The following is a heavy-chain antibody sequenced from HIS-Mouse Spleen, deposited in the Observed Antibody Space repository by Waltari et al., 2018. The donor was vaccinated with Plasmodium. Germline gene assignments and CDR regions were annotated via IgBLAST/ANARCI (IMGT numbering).Heavy chain of an antibody. Sequence: EVQLVESGGGLVQPGGSLRLSCAASGFTFSRYWMSWVRQAPGKGLEWVANIKQNASEKYYVESVKGRFTISRDNAKNSLYLQMNSLRAEYTSVYYCASSWYWYFDLWGRGTLVTVSS. V-gene: IGHV3-7*01. CDR2: IKQNASEK. CDR3: ASSWYWYFDL. J-gene: IGHJ2*01. CDR1: GFTFSRYW. D-gene: IGHD6-13*01.